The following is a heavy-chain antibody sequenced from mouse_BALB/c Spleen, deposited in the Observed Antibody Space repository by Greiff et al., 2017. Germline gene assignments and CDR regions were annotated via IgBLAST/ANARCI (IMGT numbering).Heavy chain of an antibody. V-gene: IGHV1S81*02. Sequence: QVQLQQPGAELVKPGASVKLSCKASGYTFTSYWMHWVKQRPGQGLEWIGEINPSNGRTNYNEKFKSKATLTVDKSSSTAYMQLSSLTSEDSAVYYCARCPDYYWYLDGGGEGTTVTVSS. CDR1: GYTFTSYW. CDR2: INPSNGRT. CDR3: ARCPDYYWYLDG. J-gene: IGHJ1*01. D-gene: IGHD2-4*01.